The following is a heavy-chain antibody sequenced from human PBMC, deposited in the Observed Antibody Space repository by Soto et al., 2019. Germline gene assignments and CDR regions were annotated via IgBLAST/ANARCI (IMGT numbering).Heavy chain of an antibody. J-gene: IGHJ6*02. D-gene: IGHD5-12*01. CDR1: GYTFTSYD. V-gene: IGHV1-18*01. Sequence: ASVKVSCKASGYTFTSYDINWVRQATGQGLEWMGWISANSGNTNYAQKFQGRVTMTTDTSTSTAYMELRSLRSDDTAVYYCARALMVATTRYYYYGMDVWGQGTTVTVSS. CDR3: ARALMVATTRYYYYGMDV. CDR2: ISANSGNT.